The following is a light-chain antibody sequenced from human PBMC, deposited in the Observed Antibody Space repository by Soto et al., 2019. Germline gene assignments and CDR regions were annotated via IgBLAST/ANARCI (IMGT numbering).Light chain of an antibody. CDR2: GAS. V-gene: IGKV3-20*01. CDR1: QSVSSSY. J-gene: IGKJ1*01. CDR3: KQYGSQSWT. Sequence: EIVLTQSPGTLSLSLGERATLSCRARQSVSSSYLAWYQQKPGQAPRLLIYGASSRATGVPDRFSGSGSGTDFTLTISRLEPEDFAVYYCKQYGSQSWTFGQGTKVEIK.